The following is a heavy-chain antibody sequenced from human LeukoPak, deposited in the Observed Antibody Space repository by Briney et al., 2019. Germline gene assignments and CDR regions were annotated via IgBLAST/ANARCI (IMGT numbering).Heavy chain of an antibody. J-gene: IGHJ4*02. CDR3: AKDLRSSADSKMGAADY. V-gene: IGHV3-23*01. CDR2: ISGSGDFT. CDR1: GITFSNYG. Sequence: GGSLRLSCAASGITFSNYGMGWVRQAAGKGLEWVSGISGSGDFTYYADSVKGRFTISRDNSKNTLSLQMNSLRAEDTAVYYCAKDLRSSADSKMGAADYWGQGTLVTVSS. D-gene: IGHD1-26*01.